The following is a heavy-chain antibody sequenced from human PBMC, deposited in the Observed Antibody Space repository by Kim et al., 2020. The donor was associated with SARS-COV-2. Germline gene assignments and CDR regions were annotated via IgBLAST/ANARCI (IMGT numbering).Heavy chain of an antibody. J-gene: IGHJ6*02. V-gene: IGHV4-59*08. CDR1: GGSISSYY. D-gene: IGHD3-10*01. CDR3: ARQTAVGALRYYGMDV. CDR2: IYYSGST. Sequence: SETLSLTCTVSGGSISSYYWSWIRQPPGKGLEWIGYIYYSGSTNYNPSLKSRVTISVDTSKNQFSLKLSSVTAANTAVYYCARQTAVGALRYYGMDVWGQGATATVSS.